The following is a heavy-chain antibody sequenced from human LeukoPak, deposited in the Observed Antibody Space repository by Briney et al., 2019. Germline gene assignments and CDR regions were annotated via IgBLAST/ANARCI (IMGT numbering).Heavy chain of an antibody. D-gene: IGHD3-22*01. CDR2: IYYSGST. CDR1: GGSISSGGYY. CDR3: ARSHYYDSSGYYG. V-gene: IGHV4-31*03. Sequence: SETLSLTCTVSGGSISSGGYYWSWIRQHPGKGLEWIGYIYYSGSTYYNPSLKSRVTISVDTSKNQFSLKLSFVTAADTAVYYCARSHYYDSSGYYGWGQGTLVTVSS. J-gene: IGHJ4*02.